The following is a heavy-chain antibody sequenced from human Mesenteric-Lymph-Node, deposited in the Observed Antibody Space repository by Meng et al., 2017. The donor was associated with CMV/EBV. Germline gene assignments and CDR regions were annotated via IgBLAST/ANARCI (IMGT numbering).Heavy chain of an antibody. Sequence: SETLSLTCTVSGGSVGSGSYYWSWIRQPPGKGLEWIGYIYYSGSTNYNPSLKSRVTISVDTSKNQFSLKLSSVTAADTAVYYCARVDYSNSDAFDIWGQGTMVTVSS. CDR1: GGSVGSGSYY. CDR2: IYYSGST. J-gene: IGHJ3*02. CDR3: ARVDYSNSDAFDI. V-gene: IGHV4-61*01. D-gene: IGHD4-11*01.